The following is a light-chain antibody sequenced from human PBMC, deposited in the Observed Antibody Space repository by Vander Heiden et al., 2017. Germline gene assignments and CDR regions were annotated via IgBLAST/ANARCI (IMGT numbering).Light chain of an antibody. CDR2: EVS. J-gene: IGLJ2*01. V-gene: IGLV2-8*01. Sequence: QSALTQPPSASGSPGPSVTISCTGTSSDVGGYNYVSWYQQHPGKAPKLMIYEVSERPSGVPERFSGSKSGNTASLTVSGLQPEDESHYYCSSYAGSNNVIFGGGTKLTVL. CDR3: SSYAGSNNVI. CDR1: SSDVGGYNY.